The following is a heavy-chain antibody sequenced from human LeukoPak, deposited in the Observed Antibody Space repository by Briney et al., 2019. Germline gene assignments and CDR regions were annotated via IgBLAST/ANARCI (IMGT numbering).Heavy chain of an antibody. CDR2: LSSDGRRT. J-gene: IGHJ6*03. D-gene: IGHD3-10*01. CDR1: GFTITNHW. V-gene: IGHV3-74*01. CDR3: VREVDVVPATMGAYCYYYMDV. Sequence: AGGPLRLSCAASGFTITNHWMHWVRHAPGKGLVWVSRLSSDGRRTDYAAPVKGRFTISRDNAKNTLFLQMNSLRPDDTAVYSCVREVDVVPATMGAYCYYYMDVWGKGTTVTVSS.